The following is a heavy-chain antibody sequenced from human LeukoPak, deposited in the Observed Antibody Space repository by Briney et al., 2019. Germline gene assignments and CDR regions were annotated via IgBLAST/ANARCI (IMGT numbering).Heavy chain of an antibody. J-gene: IGHJ4*02. Sequence: PGGSLRLSCAASGFTFSSYSMNWVGPAQGKGLEWVSSISSSSSYIYYADSVKGRFTISRDNAKNSLYLQMNSLRAEDTAVYYCATYGDYVDYWGQGTLVTVSS. CDR3: ATYGDYVDY. D-gene: IGHD4-17*01. V-gene: IGHV3-21*01. CDR1: GFTFSSYS. CDR2: ISSSSSYI.